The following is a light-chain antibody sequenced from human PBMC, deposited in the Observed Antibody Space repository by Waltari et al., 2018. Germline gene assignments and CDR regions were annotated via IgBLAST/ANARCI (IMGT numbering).Light chain of an antibody. CDR3: SSYAGSNNYVV. V-gene: IGLV2-8*01. CDR1: SSDVGGYNY. J-gene: IGLJ2*01. CDR2: EVS. Sequence: QSALTQPPSASGSPGQSVTISCPGTSSDVGGYNYVSWYQQHPGNAPNLMIYEVSKRPSGVPDRFSGSKSGNTASLTVSGLQAEDEADYYCSSYAGSNNYVVFGGGTKLTVL.